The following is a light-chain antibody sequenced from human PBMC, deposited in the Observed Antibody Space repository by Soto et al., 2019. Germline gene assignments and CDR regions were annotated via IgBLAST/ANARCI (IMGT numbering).Light chain of an antibody. V-gene: IGKV3-20*01. CDR2: GAS. Sequence: EIVLTQSPGTLSLSPVERATLYCRASQSVSNNYLAWYQQKPGQAPRLLIYGASNRATGIPDRFSGSGSGTDFTLTISRLEPEDFAVYYCQQYGSSGTCGQGTKGDIK. J-gene: IGKJ1*01. CDR3: QQYGSSGT. CDR1: QSVSNNY.